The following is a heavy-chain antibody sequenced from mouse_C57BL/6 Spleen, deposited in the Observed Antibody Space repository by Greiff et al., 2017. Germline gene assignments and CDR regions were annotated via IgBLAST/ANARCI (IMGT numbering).Heavy chain of an antibody. CDR1: GYTFTSYW. D-gene: IGHD1-1*01. J-gene: IGHJ3*01. CDR2: IDPSDSET. V-gene: IGHV1-52*01. CDR3: ARLADGSTWFAY. Sequence: QVQLQQPGAELVRPGSSVKLSCKASGYTFTSYWMHWVKQRPIQGLEWIGNIDPSDSETHYNQKFKDKATLSVDKSSSTAYMQLSSLTSEDSAVYYFARLADGSTWFAYWGQGTLVTVSA.